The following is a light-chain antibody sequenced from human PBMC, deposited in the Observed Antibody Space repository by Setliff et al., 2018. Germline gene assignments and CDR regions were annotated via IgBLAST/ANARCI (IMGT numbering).Light chain of an antibody. V-gene: IGLV2-11*01. CDR3: CSYAGTYTFV. CDR2: DVS. J-gene: IGLJ1*01. Sequence: QSVLTQPRSVSGSPGQSVTISCTGTSSDVGGYNYVSWYQQRPGKAPKLMIFDVSRRPSGVPDRFSGSKSGNTASPTISGLQAEDEADYYCCSYAGTYTFVFGSGTKVTVL. CDR1: SSDVGGYNY.